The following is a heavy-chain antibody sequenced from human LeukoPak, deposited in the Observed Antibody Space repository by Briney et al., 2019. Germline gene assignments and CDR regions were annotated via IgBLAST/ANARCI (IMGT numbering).Heavy chain of an antibody. V-gene: IGHV3-48*02. CDR2: ISPSSSTI. CDR1: GYTFRNSN. Sequence: GGSMGLRCGGSGYTFRNSNMNWVRQAPGKGLEWVSFISPSSSTIYYADSVKGRFTISRDNAKNSLFLQMNNLRDEDTAVYYCARVRGTALVNMYFDYWSQGTLVTVSS. J-gene: IGHJ4*02. D-gene: IGHD2-21*02. CDR3: ARVRGTALVNMYFDY.